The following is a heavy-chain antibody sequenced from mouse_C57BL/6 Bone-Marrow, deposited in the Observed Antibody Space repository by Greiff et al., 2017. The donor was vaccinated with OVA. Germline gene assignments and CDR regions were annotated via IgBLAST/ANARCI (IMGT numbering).Heavy chain of an antibody. Sequence: VQLQQPGTELVKPGASVKLSCKASGYTFTSYWLHWVKQRPGQGLEWIGNINPSNGGTNYNERFKSKATLTVDKSSSTAYMQLSSLTSEDSAFYYCARDIYYYGSSFAYWGQGTLVTVSA. V-gene: IGHV1-53*01. D-gene: IGHD1-1*01. CDR1: GYTFTSYW. J-gene: IGHJ3*01. CDR3: ARDIYYYGSSFAY. CDR2: INPSNGGT.